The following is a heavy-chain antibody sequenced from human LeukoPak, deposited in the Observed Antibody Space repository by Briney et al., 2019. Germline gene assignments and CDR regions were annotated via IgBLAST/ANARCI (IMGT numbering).Heavy chain of an antibody. CDR1: AGSFSGYY. CDR3: ARGSGSGSWFDP. Sequence: PSETLSLTCADYAGSFSGYYWRWIRQPPGKGLEWIGEINHSGSTNYNPSLKSRVTISVDTSKNQFSLKLSSVTAADTAVYYCARGSGSGSWFDPWGQGTLVTVSS. V-gene: IGHV4-34*01. J-gene: IGHJ5*02. CDR2: INHSGST. D-gene: IGHD1-26*01.